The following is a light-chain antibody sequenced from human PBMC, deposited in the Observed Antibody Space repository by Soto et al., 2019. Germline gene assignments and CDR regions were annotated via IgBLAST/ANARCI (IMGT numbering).Light chain of an antibody. Sequence: QSALTQPASVSGSPGQSITTSCTGTSSDVGGYNYVSWYQQHPGKAPKLMIYDVSNRPSGVSNRFSGSKSGNTASLTISGLQAEDEADYYCSSYTSISTYVFGTGTEVTVL. CDR3: SSYTSISTYV. J-gene: IGLJ1*01. V-gene: IGLV2-14*01. CDR2: DVS. CDR1: SSDVGGYNY.